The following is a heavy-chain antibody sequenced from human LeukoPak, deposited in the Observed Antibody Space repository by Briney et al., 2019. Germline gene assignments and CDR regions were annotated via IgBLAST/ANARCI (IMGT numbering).Heavy chain of an antibody. CDR2: MNRENGNT. CDR3: ATPMANTFDAFDI. D-gene: IGHD5-24*01. J-gene: IGHJ3*02. CDR1: RYIFRNYV. Sequence: ASVKVSCKPSRYIFRNYVINWVRQAPGQGLEWMGWMNRENGNTGYAQKFHGRVTMTRHAPTNTAYMELTSLRSEDTAVYFCATPMANTFDAFDIWGQGSRVTVSS. V-gene: IGHV1-8*01.